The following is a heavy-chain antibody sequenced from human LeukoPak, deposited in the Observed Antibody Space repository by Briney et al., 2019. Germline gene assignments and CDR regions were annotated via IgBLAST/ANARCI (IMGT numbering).Heavy chain of an antibody. CDR3: ARGMGSTWNAPIDY. CDR2: VSDSGSTK. CDR1: GIIFSDYY. Sequence: PGGSLRLSCAASGIIFSDYYMSWIRQAPGKGLEWISYVSDSGSTKYYADSVKGRFTISRDNDKNSLLLQMDSLRVEDTAMYYCARGMGSTWNAPIDYWGQGILVTVSS. D-gene: IGHD6-13*01. V-gene: IGHV3-11*01. J-gene: IGHJ4*02.